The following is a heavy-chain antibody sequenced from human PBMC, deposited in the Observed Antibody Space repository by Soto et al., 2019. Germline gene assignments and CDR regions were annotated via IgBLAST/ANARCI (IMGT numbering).Heavy chain of an antibody. D-gene: IGHD2-15*01. CDR1: GFTFSDYY. CDR2: ISSSGSTI. Sequence: GWSLRLSCAASGFTFSDYYMSWIRQAPGKGLEWVSYISSSGSTIYYADSVKGRFTISRDNAKNSLYLQMNSLRAEDTAVYYCARDPEVVVAATNYGMDVWGQGTRVTVSS. CDR3: ARDPEVVVAATNYGMDV. J-gene: IGHJ6*02. V-gene: IGHV3-11*01.